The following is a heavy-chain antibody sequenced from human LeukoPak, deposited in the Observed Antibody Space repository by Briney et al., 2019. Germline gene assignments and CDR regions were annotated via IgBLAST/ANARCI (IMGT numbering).Heavy chain of an antibody. CDR1: GYTFTVYY. CDR2: INPNSGGT. J-gene: IGHJ6*02. Sequence: ASVKVSCKASGYTFTVYYMHWVRQAPGQGLEWMGWINPNSGGTNYAQKLQGRVTMTRDTSISTAYMELSRLRSDDTAVYYCARDLGPRNGYCSGGSCYSGYYYYYYGMDVWGQGTTVTVSS. V-gene: IGHV1-2*02. CDR3: ARDLGPRNGYCSGGSCYSGYYYYYYGMDV. D-gene: IGHD2-15*01.